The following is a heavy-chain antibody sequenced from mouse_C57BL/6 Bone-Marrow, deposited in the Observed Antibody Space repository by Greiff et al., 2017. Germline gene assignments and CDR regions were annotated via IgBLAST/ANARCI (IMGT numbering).Heavy chain of an antibody. Sequence: VQLQQSGAELVRPGTSVKMSCKASGYTFTNYWIGWAKQRPGHGLEWIGDIYPGGGYTNYNEKFKGKAKLTADKSSSPAYMQFSSLTSEDSAIYYCARDYGSSTSGVPYWYFDVWGTGTTVTVSS. J-gene: IGHJ1*03. D-gene: IGHD1-1*01. CDR1: GYTFTNYW. V-gene: IGHV1-63*01. CDR3: ARDYGSSTSGVPYWYFDV. CDR2: IYPGGGYT.